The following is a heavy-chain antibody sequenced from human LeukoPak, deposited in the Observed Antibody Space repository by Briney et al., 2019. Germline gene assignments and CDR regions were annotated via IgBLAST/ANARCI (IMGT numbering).Heavy chain of an antibody. CDR3: ARSQFYGSGSYQGRWFDP. V-gene: IGHV4-59*12. CDR2: IYYSGST. Sequence: SETLSLTCTVSGGSISSYYWSWIRQPPGKGLEWIGYIYYSGSTNYNPSLKSRVNISVDTSKNQFSLKLTSVTAADTAVYYCARSQFYGSGSYQGRWFDPWGQGTLVTVSS. D-gene: IGHD3-10*01. J-gene: IGHJ5*02. CDR1: GGSISSYY.